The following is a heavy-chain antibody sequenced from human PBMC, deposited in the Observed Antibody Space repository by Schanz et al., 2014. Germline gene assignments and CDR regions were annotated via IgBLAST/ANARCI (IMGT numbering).Heavy chain of an antibody. Sequence: EVQLVESGGGLVQPGRSLRLSCTGSGFPFGDYAVSWFRRAPGKGLEWVANINQDGSEKYYVDSVKGRFTISRDNAKNSLYLQMNGLRAEDTAVYYCARPSDSSWYMDVWGKGTTVTVSS. J-gene: IGHJ6*03. V-gene: IGHV3-7*01. CDR2: INQDGSEK. D-gene: IGHD2-21*02. CDR3: ARPSDSSWYMDV. CDR1: GFPFGDYA.